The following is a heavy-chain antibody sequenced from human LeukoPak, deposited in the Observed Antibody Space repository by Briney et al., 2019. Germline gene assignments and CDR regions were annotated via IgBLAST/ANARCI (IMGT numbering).Heavy chain of an antibody. D-gene: IGHD5-12*01. Sequence: ASVKVSCKASGYTFTSYDINWVRQATGQGLEWMGWMNPNSGNTGYAQKFQGRVTMTRNTSISTAYMELSSLISDDTAVYYCARGGYSRSDYRLSLDYWGQGTLVTVSS. J-gene: IGHJ4*02. CDR3: ARGGYSRSDYRLSLDY. V-gene: IGHV1-8*01. CDR2: MNPNSGNT. CDR1: GYTFTSYD.